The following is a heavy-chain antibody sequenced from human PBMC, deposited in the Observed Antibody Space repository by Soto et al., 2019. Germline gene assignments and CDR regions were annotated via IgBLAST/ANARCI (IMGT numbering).Heavy chain of an antibody. CDR1: GYTFTGYY. CDR2: INPNSGGT. CDR3: SRTYYYDSSGYYYDY. Sequence: QVQLVQSGAEVKKPGASVKVSCKASGYTFTGYYMHWVRQAPGQGLEWMGWINPNSGGTNYAQKFQGRVTMTRDTSNSTAYMELSRLRSDDTAVYYCSRTYYYDSSGYYYDYWGQGTLVTVSS. D-gene: IGHD3-22*01. V-gene: IGHV1-2*02. J-gene: IGHJ4*02.